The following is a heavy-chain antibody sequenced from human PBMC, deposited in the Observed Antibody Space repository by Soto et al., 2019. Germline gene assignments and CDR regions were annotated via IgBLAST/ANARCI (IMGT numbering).Heavy chain of an antibody. J-gene: IGHJ6*02. Sequence: SETLSLTCTVSGGSISSGDYYWSWLRQPPGKGLEWIGYIYYSGSTYYNPSLKSRVTISVDTSKTQFSLKLSSVTAADTAVYYCARASRRVRGVTLYVMDVWGQGTTVTVSS. CDR2: IYYSGST. D-gene: IGHD3-10*01. CDR1: GGSISSGDYY. V-gene: IGHV4-30-4*01. CDR3: ARASRRVRGVTLYVMDV.